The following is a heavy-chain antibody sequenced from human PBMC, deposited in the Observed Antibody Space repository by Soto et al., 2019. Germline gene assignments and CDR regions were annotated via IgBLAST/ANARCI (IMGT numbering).Heavy chain of an antibody. D-gene: IGHD6-19*01. V-gene: IGHV3-23*01. J-gene: IGHJ1*01. CDR1: GFTFSSYA. CDR3: AKGVPGIAVAGTGYFQH. Sequence: HPGGSLRLSCAASGFTFSSYAMSWVRQAPGKGLEWVSGISGSGGRTYYADSVKGRFTISRDNSKNKLYLQMNSLRAEDTAVYYCAKGVPGIAVAGTGYFQHWGQGTLVTVSS. CDR2: ISGSGGRT.